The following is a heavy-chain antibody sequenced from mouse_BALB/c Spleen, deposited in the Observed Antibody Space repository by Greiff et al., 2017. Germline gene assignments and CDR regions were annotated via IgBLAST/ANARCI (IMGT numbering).Heavy chain of an antibody. J-gene: IGHJ4*01. D-gene: IGHD2-4*01. V-gene: IGHV2-9*02. CDR1: GFSLTSYG. CDR2: IWAGGST. CDR3: ARDTDYDPYAMDY. Sequence: VKVEESGPGLVAPSQSLSITCTVSGFSLTSYGVHWVRQPPGKGLEWLGVIWAGGSTNYNSALMSRLSISKDNSKSQVFLKMNSLQTDDTAMYYCARDTDYDPYAMDYWGQGTSVTVSS.